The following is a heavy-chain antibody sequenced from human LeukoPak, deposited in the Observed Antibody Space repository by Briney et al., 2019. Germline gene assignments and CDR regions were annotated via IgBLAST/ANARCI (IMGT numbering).Heavy chain of an antibody. Sequence: ASVKASCKASGYTFTGYYMHWVRQAPGQGLEWMGRINPNSGGTNYAREFQGRVTMTRDTSISTAYMELSRLRSDDTAVYYCARAGDYYYGSSGYYVDYWGQGTLVTVSS. CDR1: GYTFTGYY. V-gene: IGHV1-2*06. D-gene: IGHD3-22*01. CDR3: ARAGDYYYGSSGYYVDY. J-gene: IGHJ4*02. CDR2: INPNSGGT.